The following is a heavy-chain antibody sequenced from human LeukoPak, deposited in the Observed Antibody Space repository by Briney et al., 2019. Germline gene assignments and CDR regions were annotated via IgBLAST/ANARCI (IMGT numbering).Heavy chain of an antibody. CDR3: ARGLRVVVVPAAIRIGYYGMDV. CDR2: IYHSGST. CDR1: GGSISSGGYS. D-gene: IGHD2-2*02. V-gene: IGHV4-30-2*01. J-gene: IGHJ6*02. Sequence: PSETLSLTCAVSGGSISSGGYSWSWIRQPPGKGLEWIGYIYHSGSTYYNPSLKSRVTISVDTSKNQFSLKLSSVTAADTAVYYCARGLRVVVVPAAIRIGYYGMDVWGQGTTVTVSS.